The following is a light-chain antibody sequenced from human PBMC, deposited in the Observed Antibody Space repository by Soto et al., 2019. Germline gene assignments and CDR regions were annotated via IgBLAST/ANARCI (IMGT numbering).Light chain of an antibody. CDR2: GAS. Sequence: EIVLTQSPGTLSLSSGERATLSCRASQSVRSNYLAWYQQKPGQAPRLLIYGASSRATGIPDRFGGSGSGTDFTLTISRLEPEAFAVYSCQQYASSPLTFGGGTKVEIK. J-gene: IGKJ4*01. V-gene: IGKV3-20*01. CDR3: QQYASSPLT. CDR1: QSVRSNY.